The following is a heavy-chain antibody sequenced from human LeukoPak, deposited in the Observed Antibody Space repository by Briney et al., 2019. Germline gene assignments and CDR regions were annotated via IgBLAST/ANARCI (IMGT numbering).Heavy chain of an antibody. D-gene: IGHD7-27*01. J-gene: IGHJ4*02. CDR1: GFTFSSYS. CDR2: ISSSSSYI. Sequence: GGSLRLSCAASGFTFSSYSMNWVRQAPGKGLEWVSSISSSSSYIYYADSAKGRFTISRDNAKNSPYLQMNSLRAEDTAVYYCARLGTGDDYWGQGTLVTVSS. CDR3: ARLGTGDDY. V-gene: IGHV3-21*01.